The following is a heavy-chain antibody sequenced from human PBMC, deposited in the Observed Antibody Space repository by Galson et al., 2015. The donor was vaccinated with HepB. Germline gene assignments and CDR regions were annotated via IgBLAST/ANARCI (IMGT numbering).Heavy chain of an antibody. V-gene: IGHV1-3*01. Sequence: SVKVSCKASGYTFTSYAMHWVRQAPGQRLEWMGWINAGNGNTKYSQKFQGRVTITRDTSASTAYMGLSSLRSEDTAVYYWASSTSTLEYYGMDVWGQGTTVTVSS. CDR3: ASSTSTLEYYGMDV. CDR1: GYTFTSYA. CDR2: INAGNGNT. D-gene: IGHD2-2*01. J-gene: IGHJ6*02.